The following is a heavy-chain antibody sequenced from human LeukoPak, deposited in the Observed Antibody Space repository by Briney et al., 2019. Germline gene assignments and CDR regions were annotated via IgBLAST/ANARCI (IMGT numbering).Heavy chain of an antibody. CDR2: ISYDGSDT. J-gene: IGHJ4*02. V-gene: IGHV3-30*18. CDR1: GFTFSNYA. Sequence: PGGSLRLSCAASGFTFSNYAIHWVRQAPGKGLECVAVISYDGSDTYYADSAKGRFTISRDNSKNTLYLQMNSLRAEDTAVYYCAKGPGGVAGSYYFDYWGQGTLVTVSS. D-gene: IGHD6-19*01. CDR3: AKGPGGVAGSYYFDY.